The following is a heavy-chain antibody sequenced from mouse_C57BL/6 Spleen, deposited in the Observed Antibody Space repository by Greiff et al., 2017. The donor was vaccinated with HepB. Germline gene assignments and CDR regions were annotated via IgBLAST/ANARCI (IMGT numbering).Heavy chain of an antibody. V-gene: IGHV1-69*01. D-gene: IGHD1-1*01. Sequence: QQSCKASGYTFTSYWMHWVKQRPGQGLEWIGEIDPSDSYTNYNQKFKGKSTLTVDKSSSTAYMQLSSLTSEDSAVYYCARPVSWYFDVWGTGTTVTVSS. CDR1: GYTFTSYW. J-gene: IGHJ1*03. CDR3: ARPVSWYFDV. CDR2: IDPSDSYT.